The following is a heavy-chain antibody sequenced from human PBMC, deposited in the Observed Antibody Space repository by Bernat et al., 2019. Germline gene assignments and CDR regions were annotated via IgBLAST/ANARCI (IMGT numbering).Heavy chain of an antibody. CDR3: ARGLVWGDAFDI. CDR2: INHSGST. D-gene: IGHD2-2*01. J-gene: IGHJ3*02. CDR1: GGSFSGYY. V-gene: IGHV4-34*01. Sequence: QVQLQQWGAGLLKPSETLSLTCAVYGGSFSGYYWSWIRQPPGKGLEWIGEINHSGSTNYNPSLKSRVTISVDTSKNQFSLKLSSVTAADMAVYYCARGLVWGDAFDIWGQGTMVTVSS.